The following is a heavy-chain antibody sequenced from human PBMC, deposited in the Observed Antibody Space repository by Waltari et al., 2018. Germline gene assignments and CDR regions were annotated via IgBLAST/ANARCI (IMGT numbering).Heavy chain of an antibody. CDR1: GFTVSSNY. D-gene: IGHD6-6*01. CDR2: IYSGGST. V-gene: IGHV3-53*04. Sequence: EVQLVESGGGLVQPGGSLRLSCAASGFTVSSNYMSWVPQAPGKGLEWVSVIYSGGSTYYADSVKGRFTISRHDSKNTLYLQMNSLRAEDTAVYYCARSIAARPPHAFDIWGQGTMVTVSS. J-gene: IGHJ3*02. CDR3: ARSIAARPPHAFDI.